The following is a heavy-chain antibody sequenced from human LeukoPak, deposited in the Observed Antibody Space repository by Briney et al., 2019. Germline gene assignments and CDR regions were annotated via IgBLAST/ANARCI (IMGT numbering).Heavy chain of an antibody. CDR2: IWYDGSNI. D-gene: IGHD1-26*01. CDR1: GFTFSSYG. Sequence: RGSLRLSCAASGFTFSSYGMHWVRQAPGKGLEWVAVIWYDGSNIYYADSVKGRFTISRDNSKNRLYLQMNSLRAEDTAVFYCARGVELVGAYFDYWGQGTLVTVSS. J-gene: IGHJ4*02. CDR3: ARGVELVGAYFDY. V-gene: IGHV3-33*01.